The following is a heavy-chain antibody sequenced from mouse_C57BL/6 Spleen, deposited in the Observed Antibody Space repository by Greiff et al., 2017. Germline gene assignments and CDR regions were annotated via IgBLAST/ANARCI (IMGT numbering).Heavy chain of an antibody. CDR1: GYAFSSSW. V-gene: IGHV1-82*01. Sequence: QVQLKESGPELVKPGASVKISCKASGYAFSSSWMNWVKQRPGKGLEWIGRIYPGDGDTNYNGKFKGKATLTAYKSSSTAYMQLSSLTSEDSAVYFCARGDYGNSDWGQGTLVTVSA. CDR3: ARGDYGNSD. CDR2: IYPGDGDT. J-gene: IGHJ3*01. D-gene: IGHD2-1*01.